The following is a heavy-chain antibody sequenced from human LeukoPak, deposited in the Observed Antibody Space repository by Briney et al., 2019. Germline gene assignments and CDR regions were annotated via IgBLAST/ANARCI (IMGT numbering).Heavy chain of an antibody. V-gene: IGHV3-21*01. D-gene: IGHD1-26*01. Sequence: XSFSXXNMDWVRQTPGKWVERISSITTSSSYTFYADSVKGRFTISRDNARNSLYLQMNSLRAEDTAVYYCARAGWEPAWGQGTMVTVSS. J-gene: IGHJ3*01. CDR2: ITTSSSYT. CDR3: ARAGWEPA. CDR1: XSFSXXN.